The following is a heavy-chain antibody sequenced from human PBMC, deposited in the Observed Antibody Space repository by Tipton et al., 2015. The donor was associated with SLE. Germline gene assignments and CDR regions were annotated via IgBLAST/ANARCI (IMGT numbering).Heavy chain of an antibody. D-gene: IGHD6-19*01. V-gene: IGHV4-4*02. CDR1: GGTIRSNNW. CDR3: AREEGQWDAFDI. Sequence: SLRLSCAVSGGTIRSNNWWSWIRQPPGRGLEWIGEINHSGSTNYNPSLKSRVTISVDTSRNQFSLKLTSVTAADTAVYYCAREEGQWDAFDIWGQGTMVTVSS. CDR2: INHSGST. J-gene: IGHJ3*02.